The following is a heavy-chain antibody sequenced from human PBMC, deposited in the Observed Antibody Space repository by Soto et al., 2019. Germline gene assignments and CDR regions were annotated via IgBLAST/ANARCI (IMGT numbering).Heavy chain of an antibody. CDR3: ARGYGDYVSDY. J-gene: IGHJ4*02. V-gene: IGHV4-59*01. D-gene: IGHD4-17*01. CDR1: GGSISSYY. Sequence: QVQLQESGPGLVKPSETLSLTCTVSGGSISSYYWSWNRQPPGKGLEWIGNIYYSGSTNYNPSLNSRVTISVDTSKNQFSLKLSSVTAADMAVYYCARGYGDYVSDYWGQGTLVTVSS. CDR2: IYYSGST.